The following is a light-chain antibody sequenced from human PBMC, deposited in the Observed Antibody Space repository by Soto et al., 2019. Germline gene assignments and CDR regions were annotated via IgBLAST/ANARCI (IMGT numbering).Light chain of an antibody. CDR3: QQSYSTPRT. CDR2: GAS. V-gene: IGKV3D-15*01. CDR1: QSISTN. Sequence: EIVLTQSPATLSLSXGXRXTLSXRASQSISTNLAWYQQKPGQAPRLLIYGASTRATGIPVRFIGGGSGTDFTLTISSLQPEDFATYYCQQSYSTPRTFGQGTKVDIK. J-gene: IGKJ1*01.